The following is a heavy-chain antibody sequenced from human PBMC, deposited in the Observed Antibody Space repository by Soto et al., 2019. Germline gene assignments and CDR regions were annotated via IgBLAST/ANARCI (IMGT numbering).Heavy chain of an antibody. J-gene: IGHJ6*02. D-gene: IGHD6-13*01. Sequence: QVQLVQSGAEVKKPGSSVKVSCKASGGNFRSQSISISWVRQAPGQGLEWMGRIIHVLGVANYAHKFHGRVTIHEDKSTRTVHVEMRSMRSEDTATYYCARDRDVEDPGNVETNSYYGMDVWGQGTNVTVSS. CDR1: GGNFRSQS. CDR3: ARDRDVEDPGNVETNSYYGMDV. CDR2: IIHVLGVA. V-gene: IGHV1-69*08.